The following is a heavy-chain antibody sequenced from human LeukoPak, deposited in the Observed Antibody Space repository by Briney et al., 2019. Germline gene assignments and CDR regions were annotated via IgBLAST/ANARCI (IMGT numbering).Heavy chain of an antibody. CDR1: GGSISSSSYY. Sequence: SETPSLTCTVSGGSISSSSYYWGWIRQPPGKGLEWIGSIYYSGSTYYNPSLKSRVTISVDTSKNQFSLKLSSVTAADTAVYYCARQLRIYYYYMDVWGKGTTVTISS. J-gene: IGHJ6*03. V-gene: IGHV4-39*01. CDR2: IYYSGST. D-gene: IGHD2-15*01. CDR3: ARQLRIYYYYMDV.